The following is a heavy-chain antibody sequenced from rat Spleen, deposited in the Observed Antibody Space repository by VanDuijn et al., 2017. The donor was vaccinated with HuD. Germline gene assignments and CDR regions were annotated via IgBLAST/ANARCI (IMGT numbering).Heavy chain of an antibody. CDR1: GFTFSNYD. CDR3: TTMSNWFVY. CDR2: IRHDGSPT. J-gene: IGHJ3*01. V-gene: IGHV5-7*01. Sequence: EVQLVESGGGLVQPGRSMKLSCAASGFTFSNYDMAWVRRAPKKGLEWVATIRHDGSPTYYRDSVKGRFTISRDNAKSTLYLQMDSLRSEDTATYYCTTMSNWFVYWGQGTLVTVSS.